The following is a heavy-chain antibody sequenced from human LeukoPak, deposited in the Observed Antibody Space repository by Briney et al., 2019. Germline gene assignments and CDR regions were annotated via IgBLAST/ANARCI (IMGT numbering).Heavy chain of an antibody. Sequence: PGGSLRLSCAASGFTFSDYYMSWIRQAPGKGLEWVSYISSSSTIYYADSVKGRFTISRDNTKNSLYLQMNSLRAEDTAVYYCARDRRTILDYWGQGTLVTVSS. CDR3: ARDRRTILDY. J-gene: IGHJ4*02. CDR2: ISSSSTI. D-gene: IGHD1-7*01. V-gene: IGHV3-11*01. CDR1: GFTFSDYY.